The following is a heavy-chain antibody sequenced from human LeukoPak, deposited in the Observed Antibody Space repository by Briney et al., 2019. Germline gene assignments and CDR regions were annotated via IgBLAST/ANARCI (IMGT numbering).Heavy chain of an antibody. Sequence: PSETLSLTCAVYGGSFSGYYWSWIRQPPGKGLEWIGEMNHSGSTNYNPSLKSRVIISVDTSKNQFSLKLSSVTAADTAVYYCARGREELVVPAYYFDYWGQGTLVTVSS. CDR1: GGSFSGYY. V-gene: IGHV4-34*01. CDR3: ARGREELVVPAYYFDY. CDR2: MNHSGST. J-gene: IGHJ4*02. D-gene: IGHD2-2*01.